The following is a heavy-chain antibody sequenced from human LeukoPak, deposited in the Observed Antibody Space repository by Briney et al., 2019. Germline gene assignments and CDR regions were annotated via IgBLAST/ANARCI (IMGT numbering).Heavy chain of an antibody. CDR1: GGSIGIDDYY. V-gene: IGHV4-30-2*01. CDR2: IYHRGTT. J-gene: IGHJ6*02. CDR3: ARVMVVVATIVRGYYYYYGMDV. Sequence: SETLSLTCTVSGGSIGIDDYYWTWIRQPPGKGLEWIGYIYHRGTTYYNPSLESRVTISVDRSKNQFSLKLSSVTAADTAVYYCARVMVVVATIVRGYYYYYGMDVWGQGTTVTVSS. D-gene: IGHD5-12*01.